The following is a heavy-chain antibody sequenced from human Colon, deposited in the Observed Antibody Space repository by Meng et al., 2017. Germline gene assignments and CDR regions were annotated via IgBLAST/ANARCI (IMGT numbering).Heavy chain of an antibody. J-gene: IGHJ4*02. V-gene: IGHV4-59*01. CDR3: ARVRYCSSTSCLYYFDY. CDR1: GGSLSSFY. Sequence: SETLSLTCTVSGGSLSSFYWTWIRQPPGQGLVSLGYIYYTGGTYYSPSLKSRVTLSVDRSRNQFYLNLTSVTAADTAVYYCARVRYCSSTSCLYYFDYWGQGTLVTVSS. CDR2: IYYTGGT. D-gene: IGHD2-2*01.